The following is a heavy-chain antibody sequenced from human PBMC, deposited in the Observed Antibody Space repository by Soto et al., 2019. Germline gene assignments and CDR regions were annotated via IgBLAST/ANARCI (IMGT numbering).Heavy chain of an antibody. CDR3: ERDGDTAGDL. Sequence: QVQLQESGPGLVKPSETLSLTCTVSGASFTCCSWSWIRQPAGKGLEWNGRFYSTGSSIYNPNLTRRVTISVDTSKNELCLKVASVTAADTAVYYCERDGDTAGDLWGHGTLVTVSS. J-gene: IGHJ5*02. CDR2: FYSTGSS. D-gene: IGHD6-25*01. V-gene: IGHV4-4*07. CDR1: GASFTCCS.